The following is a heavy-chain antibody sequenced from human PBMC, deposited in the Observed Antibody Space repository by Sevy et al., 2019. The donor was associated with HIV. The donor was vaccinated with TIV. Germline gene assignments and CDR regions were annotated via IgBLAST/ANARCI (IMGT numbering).Heavy chain of an antibody. CDR2: VSASGATT. CDR1: GFSFSSYA. Sequence: GGSLRLSCAASGFSFSSYAMNWVRQAQGKGLEWVSAVSASGATTYYADSVKGRFTISRDNSRSTLYLQMDSLRADETDVYYWAQDTTSLGGYFDYWGQGTLVTVSS. D-gene: IGHD2-2*01. J-gene: IGHJ4*02. V-gene: IGHV3-23*01. CDR3: AQDTTSLGGYFDY.